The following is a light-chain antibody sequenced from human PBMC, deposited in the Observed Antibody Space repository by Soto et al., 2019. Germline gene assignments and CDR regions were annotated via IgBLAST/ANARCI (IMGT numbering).Light chain of an antibody. CDR1: QSVSTN. Sequence: EIVLTQSPGTLSLSPGERATLSCRAGQSVSTNLAWYQQKPGQAPRLLIYGAYTRATGIPARFSGSGSGTEFTLAISSLQSEDFAVYYCQQYNNWPRTFGQGTKVDIK. CDR3: QQYNNWPRT. J-gene: IGKJ1*01. CDR2: GAY. V-gene: IGKV3-15*01.